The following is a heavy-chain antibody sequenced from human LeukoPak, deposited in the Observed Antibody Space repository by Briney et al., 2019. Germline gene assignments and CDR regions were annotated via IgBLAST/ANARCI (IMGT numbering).Heavy chain of an antibody. CDR2: IYSGGST. J-gene: IGHJ4*02. CDR1: GFTVSSNY. D-gene: IGHD3-22*01. Sequence: GGSLRLSCAASGFTVSSNYMSWVRQAPGKGLEWVSVIYSGGSTYYADSVKGRFTISRDNSKNTLYLQMNSLRAEDTAVYYCAREHPPHTYYYDSSGYYVDYWGQGTLVTVFS. CDR3: AREHPPHTYYYDSSGYYVDY. V-gene: IGHV3-66*01.